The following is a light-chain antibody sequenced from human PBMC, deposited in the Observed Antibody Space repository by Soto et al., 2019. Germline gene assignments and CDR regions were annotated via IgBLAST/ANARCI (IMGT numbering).Light chain of an antibody. V-gene: IGKV1-12*01. J-gene: IGKJ1*01. CDR1: RGIGDR. CDR3: LQVTSFPRT. Sequence: DIQMTQSPSSLSAAVGDRVTITCRASRGIGDRLAWFQQKPGKAPQFLIQTASNLQSGVPSRFSGSGSGTEFILSNNSLQPEDSATYYCLQVTSFPRTFGQGTKVEIK. CDR2: TAS.